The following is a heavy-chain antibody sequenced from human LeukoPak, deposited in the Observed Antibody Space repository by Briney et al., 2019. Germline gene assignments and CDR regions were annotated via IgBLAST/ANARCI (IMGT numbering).Heavy chain of an antibody. Sequence: ASVKVSCKASGYTFTSYDINWVRQATGQGLEWMGWMNPNSGNTGYARKFQGRATMTRNTSISTAYMELSSLRSEDTAVYYCARELLVVVPAATNYYYYGMDVWGQGTTVTVSS. V-gene: IGHV1-8*01. CDR3: ARELLVVVPAATNYYYYGMDV. J-gene: IGHJ6*02. D-gene: IGHD2-2*01. CDR2: MNPNSGNT. CDR1: GYTFTSYD.